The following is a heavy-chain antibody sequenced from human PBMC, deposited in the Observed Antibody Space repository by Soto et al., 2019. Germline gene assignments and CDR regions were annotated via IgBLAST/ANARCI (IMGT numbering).Heavy chain of an antibody. CDR2: IKSKFDAGST. CDR1: GFSVTDAW. V-gene: IGHV3-15*07. D-gene: IGHD5-18*01. CDR3: NIPTADTPMVTNYYYSAMDV. Sequence: DVQLLESGGGLVEPGGSLRLSCAVSGFSVTDAWMNWVRQVPGKGLAWVGRIKSKFDAGSTDYAAPVKGRFTITKDDSKTTLYLQMSILKTEDTAVYYCNIPTADTPMVTNYYYSAMDVWGPGTTVSVSS. J-gene: IGHJ6*02.